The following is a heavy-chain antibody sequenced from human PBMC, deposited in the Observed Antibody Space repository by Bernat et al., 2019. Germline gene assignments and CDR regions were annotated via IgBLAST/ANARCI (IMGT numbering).Heavy chain of an antibody. D-gene: IGHD5-12*01. V-gene: IGHV3-30*18. CDR3: AKDGSERWLQDYIDD. J-gene: IGHJ4*01. Sequence: QVQLVESGGGVVQPGRSLRLSCAASGFTFSSYGMHWVRQAPGKGLEWVAVISYDGSNKYYADSVKGRFTISRDNSKNTLYLQMNSLRAEDTAVYDCAKDGSERWLQDYIDDWGQGTLVTVSS. CDR1: GFTFSSYG. CDR2: ISYDGSNK.